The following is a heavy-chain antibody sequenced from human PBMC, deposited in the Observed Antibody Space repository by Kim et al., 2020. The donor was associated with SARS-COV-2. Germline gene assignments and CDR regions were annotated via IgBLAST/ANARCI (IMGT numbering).Heavy chain of an antibody. D-gene: IGHD4-4*01. V-gene: IGHV3-74*01. CDR3: ARDLDYILFDY. CDR1: GFTFSDFN. J-gene: IGHJ4*01. CDR2: INDDGSDT. Sequence: GGSLRLSCAASGFTFSDFNMHWVRQAPGKGLIWVSRINDDGSDTRYADFAKGRFTISRDNAKNTLNLQMHSLRAEDTAVYYCARDLDYILFDYWGQEPWSPSPQ.